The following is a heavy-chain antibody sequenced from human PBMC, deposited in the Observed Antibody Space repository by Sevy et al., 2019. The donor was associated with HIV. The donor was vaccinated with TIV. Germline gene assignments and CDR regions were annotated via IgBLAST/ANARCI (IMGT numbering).Heavy chain of an antibody. CDR2: FDPEDGET. Sequence: ASVKVSCKVSGYTLAKFSIHWVRQAPGKGLEWMGGFDPEDGETIYAQRFQGRVTMTEDTSTDTAYMELSSLRSEDTAVYYCATGLPGEYVDCSSCYSDYFAYWGQGTLVTVSS. D-gene: IGHD2-15*01. V-gene: IGHV1-24*01. CDR1: GYTLAKFS. J-gene: IGHJ4*02. CDR3: ATGLPGEYVDCSSCYSDYFAY.